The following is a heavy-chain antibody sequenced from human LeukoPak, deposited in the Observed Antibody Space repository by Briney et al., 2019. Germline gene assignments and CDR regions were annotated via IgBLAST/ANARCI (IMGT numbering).Heavy chain of an antibody. D-gene: IGHD1-26*01. Sequence: ASVTVSCTASGYTFTSYGISWVRQAPGQGLEWMGWISAYNGNTNYAQKLQGRVTITTDTSTSTAYMELRSLRSDDTAVYYCARDPSIINYSGSYWEGFDYWGQGTLVTVSS. CDR3: ARDPSIINYSGSYWEGFDY. CDR2: ISAYNGNT. J-gene: IGHJ4*02. CDR1: GYTFTSYG. V-gene: IGHV1-18*01.